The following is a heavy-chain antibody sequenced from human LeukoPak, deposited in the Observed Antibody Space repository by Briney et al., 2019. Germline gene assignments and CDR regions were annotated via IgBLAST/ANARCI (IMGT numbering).Heavy chain of an antibody. CDR3: AKDTKVGACDY. CDR1: GFTFSSYG. J-gene: IGHJ4*02. Sequence: PGGSLRLSCAASGFTFSSYGIHWVRQAPGKGLKWVALISYDGRHKFYADSVNGRFSISRDNSKNMVHLQMNSLRGEDTAVYYCAKDTKVGACDYWGQGTLVTVSS. V-gene: IGHV3-30*18. CDR2: ISYDGRHK. D-gene: IGHD1-26*01.